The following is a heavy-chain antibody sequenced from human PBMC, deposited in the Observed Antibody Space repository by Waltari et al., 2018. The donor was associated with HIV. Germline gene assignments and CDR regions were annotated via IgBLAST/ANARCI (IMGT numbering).Heavy chain of an antibody. V-gene: IGHV4-31*03. CDR2: IYYSGST. J-gene: IGHJ4*02. CDR1: GGSISSGGYY. CDR3: ARVFMRWAARPETFDY. D-gene: IGHD6-6*01. Sequence: QVQLQESGPGLVKPSQTLSLTCTVSGGSISSGGYYWSWIRQHPGKGLEWIGYIYYSGSTYYNPSLKSRVTISVDTSKNQFSLKLSSVTAADTSVYYCARVFMRWAARPETFDYWGQGTLVTVSS.